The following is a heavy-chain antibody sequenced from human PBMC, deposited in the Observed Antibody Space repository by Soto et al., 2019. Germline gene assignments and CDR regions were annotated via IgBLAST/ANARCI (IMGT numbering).Heavy chain of an antibody. Sequence: ASVKVSCKASGYTFTSYGISWVRQAPGQGLEWMGWISAYNGNTNYAQKLQGRVTMTTDTSTSTAYMELRSLRSDDTAVYYCARDAYYYGSGSYYNDFDYWGQGTLVTVSS. CDR3: ARDAYYYGSGSYYNDFDY. CDR1: GYTFTSYG. V-gene: IGHV1-18*01. CDR2: ISAYNGNT. J-gene: IGHJ4*02. D-gene: IGHD3-10*01.